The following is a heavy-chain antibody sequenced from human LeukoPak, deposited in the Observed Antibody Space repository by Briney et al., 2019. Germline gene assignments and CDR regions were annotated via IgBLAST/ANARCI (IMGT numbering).Heavy chain of an antibody. CDR1: GGSIGSSSYY. CDR3: ARNLWEGDYYGNNWFDP. V-gene: IGHV4-39*07. J-gene: IGHJ5*02. CDR2: IYYSGST. Sequence: PSETLSLTCTVSGGSIGSSSYYWGWIRQPPGKGLEWIGSIYYSGSTYYTPSLKSRVTISVDTSQKQFSLKLSSVTAADTALYFCARNLWEGDYYGNNWFDPWGQGTLVTVSS. D-gene: IGHD3-10*01.